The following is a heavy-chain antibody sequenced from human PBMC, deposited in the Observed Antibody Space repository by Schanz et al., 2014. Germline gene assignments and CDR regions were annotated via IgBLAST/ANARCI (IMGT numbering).Heavy chain of an antibody. CDR1: GYTFTSDS. CDR2: IIPVLAIA. D-gene: IGHD5-12*01. CDR3: ARDLTVDTGYVVHYYYYGMDV. V-gene: IGHV1-69*09. J-gene: IGHJ6*02. Sequence: VQSVHSGTEVQKLGASVKVSCKASGYTFTSDSMHWVRQAPGQGLEWMGRIIPVLAIADYAQKFQGRVTITADKSTSTASMELSSLRSEDTAVYFCARDLTVDTGYVVHYYYYGMDVWGQGTTVTVSS.